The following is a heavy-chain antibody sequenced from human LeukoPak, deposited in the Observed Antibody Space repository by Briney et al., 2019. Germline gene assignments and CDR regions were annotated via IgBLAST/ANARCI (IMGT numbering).Heavy chain of an antibody. CDR2: ISAYNGNT. D-gene: IGHD3-9*01. V-gene: IGHV1-18*01. Sequence: GASVKVSCKASGYTFTSYGISWVRQAPGQGLEWMEWISAYNGNTNYAQKLQGRVTMTTDTSTSTAYMELRSLRSDDTAVYYCARDPSDYDILTGYHLPNYGMDVWGQGTTVTVSS. CDR1: GYTFTSYG. J-gene: IGHJ6*02. CDR3: ARDPSDYDILTGYHLPNYGMDV.